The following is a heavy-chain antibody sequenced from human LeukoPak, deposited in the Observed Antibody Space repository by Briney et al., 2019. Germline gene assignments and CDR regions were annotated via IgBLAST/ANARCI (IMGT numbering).Heavy chain of an antibody. CDR3: ARGSTTVTTRGIFDY. Sequence: GGSLRLSCAASGFTVSSNYMSWVRQAPGKGLEWVANIKQDGSEKYYVASVKGRFTISRDNAKNSLYLQMNSLRAEDTAVYYCARGSTTVTTRGIFDYWGQGTLVTVSS. J-gene: IGHJ4*02. D-gene: IGHD4-17*01. V-gene: IGHV3-7*01. CDR2: IKQDGSEK. CDR1: GFTVSSNY.